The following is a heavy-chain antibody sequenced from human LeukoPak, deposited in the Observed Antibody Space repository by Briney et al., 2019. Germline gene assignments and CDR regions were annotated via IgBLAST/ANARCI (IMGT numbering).Heavy chain of an antibody. CDR3: ARHRAEMATITDDAFYI. CDR2: IYITGGT. V-gene: IGHV4-4*09. CDR1: GSSIGTYS. Sequence: SETLSLTPTVSGSSIGTYSWSWIRQPPGKGLEWGGYIYITGGTHYNPSLKSRVTMSLETSKKPLSLMLSSVTAADTAVFYCARHRAEMATITDDAFYIWGQERMVTVSS. J-gene: IGHJ3*02. D-gene: IGHD5-24*01.